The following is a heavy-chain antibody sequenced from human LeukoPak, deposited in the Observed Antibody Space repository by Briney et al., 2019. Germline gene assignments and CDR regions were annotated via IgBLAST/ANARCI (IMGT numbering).Heavy chain of an antibody. CDR2: ISSNGGST. J-gene: IGHJ4*02. D-gene: IGHD1-26*01. Sequence: GGSLRLSCSAPGCTFSSYAMHWVRQAPGKGLEYVSAISSNGGSTYYADSVKGRFTISRDNSKNTLYLQMSSLRAEDTAVYYCVKAQGGSYPYYFDYWGQGTLVTVSS. CDR3: VKAQGGSYPYYFDY. V-gene: IGHV3-64D*06. CDR1: GCTFSSYA.